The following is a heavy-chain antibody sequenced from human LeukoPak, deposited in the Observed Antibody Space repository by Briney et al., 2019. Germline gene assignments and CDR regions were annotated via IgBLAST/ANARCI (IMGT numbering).Heavy chain of an antibody. CDR2: INSDGSWT. CDR3: ARFSGGHSSSWHPYYFDY. V-gene: IGHV3-74*01. Sequence: GGSLRLSCAASGNYWMHWVRQAPGKGLVWVSHINSDGSWTSYADSVKGRFTISKDNAKNTVYLQMNSLRAEDTAVYYCARFSGGHSSSWHPYYFDYWGQGTLVTVSS. CDR1: GNYW. D-gene: IGHD6-13*01. J-gene: IGHJ4*02.